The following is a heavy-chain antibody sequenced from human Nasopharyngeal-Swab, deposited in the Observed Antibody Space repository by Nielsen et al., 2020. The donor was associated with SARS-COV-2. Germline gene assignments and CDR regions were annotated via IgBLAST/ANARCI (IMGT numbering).Heavy chain of an antibody. CDR2: IYYSGST. Sequence: SETLSLTCTVSGGSISSSSYYWGWIRQPPGKGLEWIGSIYYSGSTYYNPSLKSRVTISVDTSKNQFSLKLSSVTAADTAVYYCARALPAEYSHYWYFDLWGRGTLVTVSS. V-gene: IGHV4-39*07. J-gene: IGHJ2*01. CDR1: GGSISSSSYY. D-gene: IGHD6-6*01. CDR3: ARALPAEYSHYWYFDL.